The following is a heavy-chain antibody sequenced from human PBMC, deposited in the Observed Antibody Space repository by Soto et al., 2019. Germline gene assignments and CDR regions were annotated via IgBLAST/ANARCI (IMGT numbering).Heavy chain of an antibody. CDR2: IKSKTDGGTT. V-gene: IGHV3-15*07. CDR3: TTETYYYDSSGYYYLDY. D-gene: IGHD3-22*01. CDR1: GFPFSNAW. Sequence: GGSLRLSCAASGFPFSNAWMNWVRQAPGKGLEWVGRIKSKTDGGTTDYAAPVKGRFTISRDDSKNTLYLQMNSLKTEDTAVYYCTTETYYYDSSGYYYLDYWGQGTLVTVSS. J-gene: IGHJ4*02.